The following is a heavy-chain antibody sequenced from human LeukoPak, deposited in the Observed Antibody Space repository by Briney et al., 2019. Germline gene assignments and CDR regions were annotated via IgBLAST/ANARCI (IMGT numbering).Heavy chain of an antibody. J-gene: IGHJ3*02. Sequence: GGSLRLSCAASGFTFSDYYMSWIRQAPGKGLEWVSYISSSSSTIYYAHSVKGRFTISRDNAKNSLYLQMNSLRDEDTAVYYCARVVIAANPDAFDIWGQGTMVTVSS. D-gene: IGHD2-15*01. V-gene: IGHV3-11*04. CDR1: GFTFSDYY. CDR3: ARVVIAANPDAFDI. CDR2: ISSSSSTI.